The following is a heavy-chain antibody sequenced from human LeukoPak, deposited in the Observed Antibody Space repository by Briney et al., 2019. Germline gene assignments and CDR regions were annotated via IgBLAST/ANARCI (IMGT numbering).Heavy chain of an antibody. CDR3: ARHGSQGGATHFDY. V-gene: IGHV4-30-4*01. CDR1: GGSISSVVYY. Sequence: LVKPSQTLSLTCTASGGSISSVVYYSNLLPHPPGDCLGWLGYIYYSGSTYYNPSLKSRVSILVDTSENQFSLKLSSVTAADTAIYYCARHGSQGGATHFDYRGQGTLVTVSS. D-gene: IGHD1-26*01. CDR2: IYYSGST. J-gene: IGHJ4*02.